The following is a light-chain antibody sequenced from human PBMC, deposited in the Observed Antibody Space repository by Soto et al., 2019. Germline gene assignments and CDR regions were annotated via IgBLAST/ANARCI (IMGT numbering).Light chain of an antibody. CDR1: QSVSSND. Sequence: ENVVTQSPGTLSLSPGEGATLSCRASQSVSSNDLAWYKQKPGQAPRLLIYVTSSRATGIPDRFSGSGSGTDFILTISRLEPEDFAVYYCQHYDSARYTFGQGTKLEIK. J-gene: IGKJ2*01. CDR2: VTS. V-gene: IGKV3-20*01. CDR3: QHYDSARYT.